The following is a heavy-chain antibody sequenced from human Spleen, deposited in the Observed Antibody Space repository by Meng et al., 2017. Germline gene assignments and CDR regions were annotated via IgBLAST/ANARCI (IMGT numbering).Heavy chain of an antibody. Sequence: QIQLQQSGPGLVKPSQTLSPPCAIPGDSVSSNSAAWTWLSQSPSRGLEWLGRTYYRSKCYNDYAVSVKSRITINPDTSKNQFSLQLNSLTPEDTAVYSCARHGGAFDYWGQGTLVTVSS. D-gene: IGHD3-10*01. V-gene: IGHV6-1*01. J-gene: IGHJ4*02. CDR2: TYYRSKCYN. CDR1: GDSVSSNSAA. CDR3: ARHGGAFDY.